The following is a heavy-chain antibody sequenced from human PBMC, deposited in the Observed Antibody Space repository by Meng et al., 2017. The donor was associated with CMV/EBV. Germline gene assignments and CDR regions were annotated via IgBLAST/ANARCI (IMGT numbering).Heavy chain of an antibody. V-gene: IGHV3-74*01. CDR2: INSDGSST. D-gene: IGHD2-2*01. CDR3: ARSPLRGPAAMWGRFDP. CDR1: GFTFSSYW. Sequence: GESLKISCAASGFTFSSYWMHWVRQAPGKGLVWVSRINSDGSSTSYADSVKGRFTISRDNAKNSLYLQMNSLRAEDTAVYYCARSPLRGPAAMWGRFDPWGQGTLVTVSS. J-gene: IGHJ5*02.